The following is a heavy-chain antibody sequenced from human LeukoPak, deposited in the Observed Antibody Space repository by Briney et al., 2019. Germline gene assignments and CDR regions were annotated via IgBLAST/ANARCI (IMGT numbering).Heavy chain of an antibody. CDR3: ARGSSWFDY. V-gene: IGHV4-59*01. D-gene: IGHD2-15*01. Sequence: SETLSLTCTVSGGSISTYYWSWIRQPPGKGLEWIGYINYIGSTNYSPSLKSRVTMSVDTSKNQFSLKLNSVTAADTAVYSCARGSSWFDYWGQGTLVTVSS. J-gene: IGHJ4*02. CDR1: GGSISTYY. CDR2: INYIGST.